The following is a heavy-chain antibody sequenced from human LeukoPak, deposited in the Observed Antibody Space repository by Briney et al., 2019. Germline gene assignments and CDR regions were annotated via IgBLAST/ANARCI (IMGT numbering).Heavy chain of an antibody. CDR2: ISSSSSTI. D-gene: IGHD2-2*01. CDR1: GFTFSSYS. J-gene: IGHJ4*02. V-gene: IGHV3-48*02. Sequence: GGSLRLSCAASGFTFSSYSMNWVRQAPGKGLEWVSYISSSSSTIYYADSVKGRFTISRDNAKNSLYLQMNSLRDEDTAVYYCAREHPIVVPAAIGFDYWGQGTLVTVSS. CDR3: AREHPIVVPAAIGFDY.